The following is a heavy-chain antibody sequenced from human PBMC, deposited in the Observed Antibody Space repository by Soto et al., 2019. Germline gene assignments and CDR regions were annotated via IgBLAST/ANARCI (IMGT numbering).Heavy chain of an antibody. CDR2: IYYSGST. V-gene: IGHV4-59*01. D-gene: IGHD4-17*01. J-gene: IGHJ3*02. Sequence: SETLSLTCTVSGGSISSYYWSWIRQPPGKGLEWIGYIYYSGSTSYNPSLKSRVTISVDTSKNQFSLKLSSVTAADTAVYYCARGGLRWHHDAFDIWGQGTMVTVSS. CDR1: GGSISSYY. CDR3: ARGGLRWHHDAFDI.